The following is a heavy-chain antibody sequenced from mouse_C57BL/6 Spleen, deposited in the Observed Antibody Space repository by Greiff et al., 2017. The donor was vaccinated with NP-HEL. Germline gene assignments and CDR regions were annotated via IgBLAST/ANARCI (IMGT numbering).Heavy chain of an antibody. Sequence: VHLVESGPELVKPGASVKISCKASGYAFSSSWMNWVKQRPGKGLEWIGRIYPGDGDTNYNGKFKGKATLAADKSSSTAYMQLSSLTSEDSAVYFCARNYYAMDYWGQGTSVTVSS. CDR2: IYPGDGDT. J-gene: IGHJ4*01. CDR3: ARNYYAMDY. CDR1: GYAFSSSW. V-gene: IGHV1-82*01.